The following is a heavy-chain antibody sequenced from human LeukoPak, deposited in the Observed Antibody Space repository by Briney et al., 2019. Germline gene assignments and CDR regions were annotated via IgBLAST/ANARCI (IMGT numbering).Heavy chain of an antibody. CDR3: ARDWGRF. CDR2: IKQDGSEK. J-gene: IGHJ4*02. V-gene: IGHV3-7*01. D-gene: IGHD3-16*01. CDR1: GFTVSSNY. Sequence: GGSLRLSCAASGFTVSSNYMSWVRQAPGKGLEWVANIKQDGSEKYYVDSVEGRFTISRDNAKNSLYLQMNSLRAEDTAVYYCARDWGRFWGQGTLVTVSS.